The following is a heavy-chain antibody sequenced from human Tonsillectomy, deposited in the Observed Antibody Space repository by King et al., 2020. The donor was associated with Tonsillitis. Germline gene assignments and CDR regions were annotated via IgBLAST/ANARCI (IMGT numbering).Heavy chain of an antibody. J-gene: IGHJ4*02. D-gene: IGHD6-19*01. V-gene: IGHV3-33*05. CDR2: ISFDGSRK. CDR3: ARERLYSSGWGIDY. CDR1: GFTFSDHS. Sequence: QLVQSGGGVVQPGRSLSLSCAGSGFTFSDHSIHWVRQAPGKGLEWVALISFDGSRKYYADSVKGRFTISRDNSKNTLYLQLSSLRAEDTAVYYCARERLYSSGWGIDYWGQGTLVTVSS.